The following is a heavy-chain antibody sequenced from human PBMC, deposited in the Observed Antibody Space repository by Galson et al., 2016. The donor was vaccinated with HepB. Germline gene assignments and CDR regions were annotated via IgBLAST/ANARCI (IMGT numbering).Heavy chain of an antibody. CDR2: IIPMFGTP. J-gene: IGHJ4*02. CDR1: GNTFSSYA. Sequence: SVKVSCKASGNTFSSYAISWVRQAPGQGLEWMGGIIPMFGTPHYAQRVQGRVTITADESTRTAYMELSSLRSEDTAVYYCARDRWYSSSWPDEGDYWGQGTLVTVSS. V-gene: IGHV1-69*13. CDR3: ARDRWYSSSWPDEGDY. D-gene: IGHD6-13*01.